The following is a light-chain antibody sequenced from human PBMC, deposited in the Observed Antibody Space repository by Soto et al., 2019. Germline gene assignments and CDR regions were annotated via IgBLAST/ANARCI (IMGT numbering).Light chain of an antibody. V-gene: IGLV2-14*01. CDR1: SSDVGDYNY. J-gene: IGLJ1*01. Sequence: QSALTQPASVSGSPGQSITISCTGTSSDVGDYNYVSWYQQHPGKAPKLMIFEVSNRPSGVSNRFSGSKSGNTASLTISGLQAEDEADNFCTSYQSISTYVFGTGTKVTVL. CDR3: TSYQSISTYV. CDR2: EVS.